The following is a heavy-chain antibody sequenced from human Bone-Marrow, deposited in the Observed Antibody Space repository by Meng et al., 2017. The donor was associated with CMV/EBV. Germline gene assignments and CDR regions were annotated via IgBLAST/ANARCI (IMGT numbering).Heavy chain of an antibody. CDR3: ARFKSAFDY. CDR2: ISGSSSYI. J-gene: IGHJ4*02. V-gene: IGHV3-21*01. D-gene: IGHD6-25*01. CDR1: GFTFSSYS. Sequence: LSLTCAASGFTFSSYSMNWVRQAPGKGLEWVSSISGSSSYIYYADSVKGRFTISRDNAKNSLYLQMNSLRAEDSAVYYCARFKSAFDYWGQGTLVTVSS.